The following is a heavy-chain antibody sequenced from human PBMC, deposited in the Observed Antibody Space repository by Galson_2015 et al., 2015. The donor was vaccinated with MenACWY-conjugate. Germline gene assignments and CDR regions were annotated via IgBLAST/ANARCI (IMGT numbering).Heavy chain of an antibody. CDR3: ARDHLKLDP. J-gene: IGHJ5*02. V-gene: IGHV3-69-1*01. CDR2: IRSARGT. Sequence: SVRVSCAASGFSFSSYDISWVRQAPGKGLEWIAVIRSARGTVYADSVQGRSTISRDNAKNSMYLQMNSLRVEDTAVYYCARDHLKLDPWGQGTLVTISS. CDR1: GFSFSSYD.